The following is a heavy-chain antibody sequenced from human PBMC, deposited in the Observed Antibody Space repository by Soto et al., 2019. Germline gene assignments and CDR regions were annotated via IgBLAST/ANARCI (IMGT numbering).Heavy chain of an antibody. CDR3: ARGECSSNYCFTRWALDI. J-gene: IGHJ3*02. V-gene: IGHV4-34*01. CDR1: GGSFSAYH. CDR2: ICHSGST. Sequence: QVQLQQWGAGLLKPSETLSLTCAVSGGSFSAYHWTWIRQTPGKGLEWIGEICHSGSTNYKPSLNSRVTISADPSKKQFSLNLTSMTAADSGVYYCARGECSSNYCFTRWALDIWGQGTVVTVSS. D-gene: IGHD2-2*01.